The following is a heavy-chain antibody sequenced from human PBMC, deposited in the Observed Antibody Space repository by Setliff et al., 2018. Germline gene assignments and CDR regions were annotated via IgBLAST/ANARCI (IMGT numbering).Heavy chain of an antibody. CDR3: ARDSIAVAGTNP. Sequence: ASVKVSCKASGYTFTSYAVNWVRQAPGQGLEWMGWISAYNGNTGYAQKFQGRVTMTRNTSISTAYMELSSLRSEDTAVYYCARDSIAVAGTNPWGQGTLVTVSS. CDR1: GYTFTSYA. CDR2: ISAYNGNT. J-gene: IGHJ5*02. V-gene: IGHV1-8*02. D-gene: IGHD6-19*01.